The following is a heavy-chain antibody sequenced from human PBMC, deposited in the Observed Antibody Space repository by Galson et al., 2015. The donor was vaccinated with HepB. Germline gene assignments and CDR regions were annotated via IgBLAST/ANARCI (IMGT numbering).Heavy chain of an antibody. D-gene: IGHD6-13*01. Sequence: SLRLSCAASGFTFSYYTMNWVRQAPGKGLEWVSYISSSSSTYYADSVKGRFTISRDNAKNSLYLQMNSLRTEDAAVYFCAREWFSSSLKQYDYWGQGTLVTVSS. CDR1: GFTFSYYT. CDR3: AREWFSSSLKQYDY. J-gene: IGHJ4*02. V-gene: IGHV3-48*01. CDR2: ISSSSST.